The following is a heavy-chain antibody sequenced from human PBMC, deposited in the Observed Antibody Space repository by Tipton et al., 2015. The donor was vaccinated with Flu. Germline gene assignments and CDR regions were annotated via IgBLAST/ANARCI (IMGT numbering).Heavy chain of an antibody. J-gene: IGHJ4*02. V-gene: IGHV4-59*01. CDR3: AREYSSKYSSGWIVDY. CDR2: IYYSGST. D-gene: IGHD6-19*01. CDR1: GGSISSYY. Sequence: TLSLTCTVSGGSISSYYWSWIRQPPGKGLEWIGYIYYSGSTNYNPSLKSRVTLSVDTSKNQFSLKLSSVTAADTAVYYCAREYSSKYSSGWIVDYWGQGPLVTVSS.